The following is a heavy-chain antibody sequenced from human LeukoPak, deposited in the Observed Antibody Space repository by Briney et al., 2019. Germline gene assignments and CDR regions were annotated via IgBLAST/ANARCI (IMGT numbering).Heavy chain of an antibody. Sequence: GGSLRLSCVASGFTFSSYSMNWVRQAPGKGLEWVSSISSSSSYIYYADSVKGRFTISRDNAKNSLYLQMNSLRAEDTAVYYCARGGNHGDYWYFDLWGRGTLVTVSS. D-gene: IGHD4-17*01. V-gene: IGHV3-21*01. CDR3: ARGGNHGDYWYFDL. CDR1: GFTFSSYS. J-gene: IGHJ2*01. CDR2: ISSSSSYI.